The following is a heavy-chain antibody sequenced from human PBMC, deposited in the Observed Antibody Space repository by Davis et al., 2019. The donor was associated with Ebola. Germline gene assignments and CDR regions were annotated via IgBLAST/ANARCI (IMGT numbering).Heavy chain of an antibody. D-gene: IGHD3-10*01. V-gene: IGHV1-2*05. CDR1: GYTFTSYG. Sequence: ASVKVSCKASGYTFTSYGISWVRQAPGQGLEWMGRINPNSGGTNYAQKFQGRVTMTRDTSISTAYMELSRLRSDDTVVYYCARGQGRGDYGMDVWGQGTTVTVSS. CDR3: ARGQGRGDYGMDV. CDR2: INPNSGGT. J-gene: IGHJ6*02.